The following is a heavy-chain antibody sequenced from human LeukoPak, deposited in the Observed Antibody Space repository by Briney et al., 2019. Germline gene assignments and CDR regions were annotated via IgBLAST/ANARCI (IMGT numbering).Heavy chain of an antibody. CDR3: AKDKGCSSTSCYHAEYFQH. V-gene: IGHV3-30*18. CDR1: GFTFSSYG. Sequence: GGSLRLSCAASGFTFSSYGMHWVRQAPGKGLEWVAVISYDGSNKYYADSVKGRSTISRDNSKNTLYLQMNSLRAEDTAVYYCAKDKGCSSTSCYHAEYFQHWGQGTLVTVSS. J-gene: IGHJ1*01. CDR2: ISYDGSNK. D-gene: IGHD2-2*01.